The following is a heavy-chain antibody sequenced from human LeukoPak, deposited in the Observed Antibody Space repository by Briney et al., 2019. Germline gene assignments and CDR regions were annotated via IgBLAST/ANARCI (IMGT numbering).Heavy chain of an antibody. V-gene: IGHV4-34*01. CDR2: INHSGST. D-gene: IGHD3-10*01. J-gene: IGHJ6*02. CDR1: GGSFSGYY. Sequence: PSETLSLTCAVYGGSFSGYYWSWIRQPPGKGLEWIGEINHSGSTNYNPSLKSRVTISVDTSKNQFSLKLSSVTAADTAVYYCARVGSRPRGFNYYYYGMDVWGQGTTVTVSS. CDR3: ARVGSRPRGFNYYYYGMDV.